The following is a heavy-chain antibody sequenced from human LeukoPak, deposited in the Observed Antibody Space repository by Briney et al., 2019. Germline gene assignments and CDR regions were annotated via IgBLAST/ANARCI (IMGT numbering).Heavy chain of an antibody. V-gene: IGHV3-43*01. CDR2: ISWDGDDT. J-gene: IGHJ4*02. Sequence: GGSLRLSCATSGFTFDDYTMHWVRQPPGKGLEWVSLISWDGDDTYYADSVKGRFTISRDNSKNSLYLQMNSLRTEDTALYYCAKGNILTGPPDYWGQGTLVTVSS. D-gene: IGHD3-9*01. CDR1: GFTFDDYT. CDR3: AKGNILTGPPDY.